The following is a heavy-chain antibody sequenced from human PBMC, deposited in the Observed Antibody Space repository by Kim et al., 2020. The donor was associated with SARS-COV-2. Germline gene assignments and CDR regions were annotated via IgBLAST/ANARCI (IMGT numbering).Heavy chain of an antibody. D-gene: IGHD3-22*01. J-gene: IGHJ4*02. V-gene: IGHV3-33*01. Sequence: YVASVTGRFTISRDSSKNTLFLQMDSLRVEDTAVYYCARDSSGFYQFYFDYWGQGTLVTVSS. CDR3: ARDSSGFYQFYFDY.